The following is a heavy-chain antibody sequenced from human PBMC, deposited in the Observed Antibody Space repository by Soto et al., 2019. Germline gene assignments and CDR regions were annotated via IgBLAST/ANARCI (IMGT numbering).Heavy chain of an antibody. V-gene: IGHV3-30*18. J-gene: IGHJ6*02. CDR3: AKGVAAADTYYYYYGMDV. D-gene: IGHD6-13*01. Sequence: QVQLVESGGGVVQPGRSLRLSCAASGFTFSSYGMHWVRQAPGKGLEWVAVISYDGSNKYYADSVKGRFTISRDNSKNTLYLQMNSLRAEDTAVYYCAKGVAAADTYYYYYGMDVWGQGTTVTVSS. CDR1: GFTFSSYG. CDR2: ISYDGSNK.